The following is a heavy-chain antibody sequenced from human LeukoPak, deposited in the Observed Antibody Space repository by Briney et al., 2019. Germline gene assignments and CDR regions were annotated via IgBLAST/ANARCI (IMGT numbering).Heavy chain of an antibody. J-gene: IGHJ4*02. CDR1: GFTFDDYT. D-gene: IGHD3-22*01. Sequence: GGSLRLSCAASGFTFDDYTMHWVRQAPGKGLEWVSLISWDGGSTYYADSVKGRFTISRDNSKNSLYLQMNSLRTEDTALYYCAEDIYDSSGYANFDYWGQGTLVTVSS. V-gene: IGHV3-43*01. CDR2: ISWDGGST. CDR3: AEDIYDSSGYANFDY.